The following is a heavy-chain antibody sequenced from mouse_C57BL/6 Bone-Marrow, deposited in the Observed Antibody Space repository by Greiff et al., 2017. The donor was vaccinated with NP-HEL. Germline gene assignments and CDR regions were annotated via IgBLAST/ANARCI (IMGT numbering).Heavy chain of an antibody. CDR2: ISNLAYSI. J-gene: IGHJ2*01. D-gene: IGHD2-4*01. CDR1: GFTFSDYG. V-gene: IGHV5-15*01. CDR3: ARVYDFYFDY. Sequence: DVQLQESGGGLVQPGGSLKLSCAASGFTFSDYGMAWVRQAPRKGPEWVAFISNLAYSIYYADTVTGRFAISRENAKNTLYLEMSSLRSEDTAMYYCARVYDFYFDYWGQGTTLTVSS.